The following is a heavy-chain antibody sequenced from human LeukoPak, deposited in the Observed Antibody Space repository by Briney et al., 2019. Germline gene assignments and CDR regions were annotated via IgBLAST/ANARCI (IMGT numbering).Heavy chain of an antibody. V-gene: IGHV4-34*01. CDR2: INHSGST. D-gene: IGHD1-26*01. CDR3: ASGGSIDY. Sequence: SETLSLTCAVYGGSFSGYYWSWIRQPPGKGLEWIGEINHSGSTNYNPSLKSRVTISVDTSKNQFSLKLSSVTAADTTVYYCASGGSIDYWGQGTLVTVSS. J-gene: IGHJ4*02. CDR1: GGSFSGYY.